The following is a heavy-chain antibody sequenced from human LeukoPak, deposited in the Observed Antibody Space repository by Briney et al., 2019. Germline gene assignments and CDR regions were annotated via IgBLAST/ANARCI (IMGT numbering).Heavy chain of an antibody. Sequence: GGSLRLSCAASGFTFSSYWMSWVRQAPGKGLEWVANIKQDGGEKYYVDSVKGRFTISRDSAKNSLYLQMDSLRAEDTAVYYCARDEQYYDILTGYYEGPNYYGMDVWGQGTTVTVSS. D-gene: IGHD3-9*01. J-gene: IGHJ6*02. CDR2: IKQDGGEK. V-gene: IGHV3-7*01. CDR1: GFTFSSYW. CDR3: ARDEQYYDILTGYYEGPNYYGMDV.